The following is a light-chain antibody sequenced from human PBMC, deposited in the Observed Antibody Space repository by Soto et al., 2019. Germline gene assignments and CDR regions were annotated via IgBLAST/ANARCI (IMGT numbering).Light chain of an antibody. CDR1: SSDVGGYNL. V-gene: IGLV2-23*01. CDR3: CSYAGSFTYV. CDR2: EGN. J-gene: IGLJ1*01. Sequence: QSALTQPASVSGSPGQSITISCTGTSSDVGGYNLVSWYQQHPGKAPKFMIFEGNKWPSGLSNRFSGSKSGNTASLTISGLQAEDEADYYCCSYAGSFTYVFGTGTKLTVL.